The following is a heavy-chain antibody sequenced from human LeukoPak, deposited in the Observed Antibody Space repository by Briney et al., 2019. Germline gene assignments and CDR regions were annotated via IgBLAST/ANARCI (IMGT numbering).Heavy chain of an antibody. Sequence: GGSLRLSCAASEFTFSSYAMSWVRQAPGKGLEWASAISGSGGSTYYADSVKGRFTISRDNSKNTLYLQMNSLRAEDTAVYYCARDRRFLEWLDYYGMDVWGQGTTVTVSS. CDR1: EFTFSSYA. J-gene: IGHJ6*02. V-gene: IGHV3-23*01. CDR2: ISGSGGST. D-gene: IGHD3-3*01. CDR3: ARDRRFLEWLDYYGMDV.